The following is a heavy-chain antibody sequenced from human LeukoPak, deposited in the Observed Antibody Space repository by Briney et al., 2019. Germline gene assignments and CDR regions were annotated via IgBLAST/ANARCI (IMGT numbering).Heavy chain of an antibody. CDR1: GYTFASYG. V-gene: IGHV1-18*01. J-gene: IGHJ4*02. CDR3: ARDIVSGPPFDY. Sequence: ASVNVSCKASGYTFASYGFSWVRQAPGQGLEWMGWISAYNGDTNYAQKVQGRVTMTTDTSTSTAYMELRSLRSDDTAIYYCARDIVSGPPFDYWGQGTLVTVSS. D-gene: IGHD2-15*01. CDR2: ISAYNGDT.